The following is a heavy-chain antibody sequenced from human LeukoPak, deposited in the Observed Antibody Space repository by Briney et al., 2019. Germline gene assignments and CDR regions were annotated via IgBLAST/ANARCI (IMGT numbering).Heavy chain of an antibody. J-gene: IGHJ4*02. Sequence: PGGSLRLSCAASGFAFSDYYMNWIRQAPGKGLEWVSYISNSGSTIYYADSVKGRFTISRDTAKNSLYLQMNSLRAEDTAVYYCARYPFDYWGQGTLVTVSS. CDR3: ARYPFDY. CDR1: GFAFSDYY. CDR2: ISNSGSTI. V-gene: IGHV3-11*01.